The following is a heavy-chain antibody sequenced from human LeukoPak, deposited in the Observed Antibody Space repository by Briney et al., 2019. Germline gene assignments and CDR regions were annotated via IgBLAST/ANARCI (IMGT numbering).Heavy chain of an antibody. CDR1: GFSFRSYN. J-gene: IGHJ4*02. D-gene: IGHD3-22*01. CDR3: AKPQYYYDSSGYYFDY. V-gene: IGHV3-9*01. Sequence: GGSLRLSCAASGFSFRSYNMNWVRQAPGKGLEWVSGISWNSGSIGYADSVKGRFTISRDNAKNSLYLQMNSLRAEDTALYYCAKPQYYYDSSGYYFDYWGQGTLVTVSS. CDR2: ISWNSGSI.